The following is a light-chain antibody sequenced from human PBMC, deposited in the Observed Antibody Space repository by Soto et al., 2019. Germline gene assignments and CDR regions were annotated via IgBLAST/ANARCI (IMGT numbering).Light chain of an antibody. CDR3: TSYTNSITYV. V-gene: IGLV2-14*01. J-gene: IGLJ1*01. Sequence: SARTQPSSVSGAHGPTITISCTGTSSDVGGYNYVSWYQQHPGKAAKLMIYEVSNRPSGVSNRFSGSKSGNTASLTISGLQAEDLADYYCTSYTNSITYVFGTGTKVTV. CDR1: SSDVGGYNY. CDR2: EVS.